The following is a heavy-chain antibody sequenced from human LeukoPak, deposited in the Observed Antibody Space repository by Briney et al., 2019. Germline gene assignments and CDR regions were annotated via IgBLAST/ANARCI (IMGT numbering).Heavy chain of an antibody. D-gene: IGHD5-18*01. CDR1: GFTVSSNY. V-gene: IGHV3-53*04. CDR3: VRDPVDTAHNYYAMDV. J-gene: IGHJ6*02. Sequence: PGGSLRLSCAASGFTVSSNYMSWVRQAPGKGLEWVSVIYSGGSTYYADSVKGRFTISRHNSKNTLYLQMNSLRAEDTAVYYCVRDPVDTAHNYYAMDVWGQGTTVTVSS. CDR2: IYSGGST.